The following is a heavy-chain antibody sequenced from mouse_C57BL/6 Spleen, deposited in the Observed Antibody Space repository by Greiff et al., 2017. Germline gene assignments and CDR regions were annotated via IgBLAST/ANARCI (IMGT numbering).Heavy chain of an antibody. CDR3: ARAPYYGSSPHSLDV. Sequence: VQLQQSGPELVKPGASVKISCKASGYAFSSSWMTWVKQRPGKGLEWSGRIYPGDGDTNYNGKFKGKATLAADKSSSTAYMQLSRLTSEDSAVYFCARAPYYGSSPHSLDVWGQGTSVTVSS. CDR2: IYPGDGDT. V-gene: IGHV1-82*01. J-gene: IGHJ4*01. D-gene: IGHD1-1*01. CDR1: GYAFSSSW.